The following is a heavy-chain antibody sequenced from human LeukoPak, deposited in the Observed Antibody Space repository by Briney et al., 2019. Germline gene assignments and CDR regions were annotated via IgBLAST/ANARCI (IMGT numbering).Heavy chain of an antibody. CDR2: IFYSGST. CDR3: ARRGITYSTSFFHS. J-gene: IGHJ5*02. CDR1: GDSIGSSSYF. D-gene: IGHD6-13*01. Sequence: PSETLSLTCSVSGDSIGSSSYFWGWIRRPPGRGLEWIGHIFYSGSTYYNPSLKSRVTISVDTSANQFSLRLSSVTATDTATYYCARRGITYSTSFFHSWGQGRLVVVSS. V-gene: IGHV4-39*01.